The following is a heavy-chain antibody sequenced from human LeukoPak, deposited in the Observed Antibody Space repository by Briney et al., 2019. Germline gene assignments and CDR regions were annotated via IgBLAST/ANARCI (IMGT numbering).Heavy chain of an antibody. CDR2: IYYSGST. D-gene: IGHD6-19*01. Sequence: PSETLSLTCTVSGGSISSYYWSWIRQPPGKGLEWIGYIYYSGSTNYNPSLKSRVTISVETSKNQFSLKLSSVTAADTAVYYCASNGRYSSGWYGFDYWGQGTLVTVSS. J-gene: IGHJ4*02. CDR3: ASNGRYSSGWYGFDY. V-gene: IGHV4-59*01. CDR1: GGSISSYY.